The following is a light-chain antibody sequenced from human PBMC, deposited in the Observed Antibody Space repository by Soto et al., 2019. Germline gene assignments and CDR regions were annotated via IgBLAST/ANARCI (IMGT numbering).Light chain of an antibody. CDR3: SSHSATSPYV. CDR1: SNDVGGYNY. Sequence: QSALTQPASVSGSPGQSITISCTGTSNDVGGYNYVSWYQQQPGKAPKLIICEVSHRPSGISNRFSGSKSGNTASLTISGLHVEDEADYYCSSHSATSPYVFGTGTKLTVL. CDR2: EVS. J-gene: IGLJ1*01. V-gene: IGLV2-14*01.